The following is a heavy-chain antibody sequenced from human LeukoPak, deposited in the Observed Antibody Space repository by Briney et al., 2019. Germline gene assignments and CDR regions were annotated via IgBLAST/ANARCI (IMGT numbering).Heavy chain of an antibody. CDR3: ARARDGYKPNWFDP. D-gene: IGHD5-24*01. V-gene: IGHV1-8*01. CDR2: MNPNSGNT. J-gene: IGHJ5*02. CDR1: GYTFTSYD. Sequence: GASVKVSCKASGYTFTSYDINWVRQATGQGLEWMGWMNPNSGNTGYAQKFQGRVTMTRNTSISTAYMELSSLRSEDTAVYYCARARDGYKPNWFDPWGQGTLVTVSS.